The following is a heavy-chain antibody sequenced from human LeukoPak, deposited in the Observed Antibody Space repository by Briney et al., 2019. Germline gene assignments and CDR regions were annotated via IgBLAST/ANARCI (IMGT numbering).Heavy chain of an antibody. CDR3: AKDMATIRYDAFDI. V-gene: IGHV3-9*01. CDR1: GFTFDDYA. D-gene: IGHD3-10*01. J-gene: IGHJ3*02. Sequence: GRSLRLSCAASGFTFDDYAMHWVRQAPGKGLEWVSGISWNSGSIGYADSVKGRFTISRDNAKNPLYLQMNSLRAEDTALYYCAKDMATIRYDAFDIWGQGTMVTVSS. CDR2: ISWNSGSI.